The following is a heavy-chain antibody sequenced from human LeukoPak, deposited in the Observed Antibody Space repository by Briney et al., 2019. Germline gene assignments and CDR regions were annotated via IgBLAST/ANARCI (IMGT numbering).Heavy chain of an antibody. J-gene: IGHJ5*02. V-gene: IGHV4-59*01. CDR2: IYYSGST. D-gene: IGHD3-22*01. CDR1: GGSISSYY. CDR3: ARQYDYYDSSGYRFDP. Sequence: SETLSLTCTVSGGSISSYYWSWIRQPPGKGLEWIAYIYYSGSTNYNPSLKSRVTISVDTSKNQFSLKLSSVTAADTAVYYCARQYDYYDSSGYRFDPWGQGTLVTVSS.